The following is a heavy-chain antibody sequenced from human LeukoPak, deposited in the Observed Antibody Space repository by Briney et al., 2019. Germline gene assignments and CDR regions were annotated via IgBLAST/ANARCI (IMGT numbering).Heavy chain of an antibody. V-gene: IGHV4-34*01. CDR2: INHSGST. Sequence: SETLSLTCAVYGGSFSGYYWSRIRQPPGKGLEWIGEINHSGSTNYNPSLKSRVTISVDTSKNQFSLKLSSVTAADTAVYYCARGKNTYYYDSSNDLDYWGQGTLVTVSS. J-gene: IGHJ4*02. CDR3: ARGKNTYYYDSSNDLDY. CDR1: GGSFSGYY. D-gene: IGHD3-22*01.